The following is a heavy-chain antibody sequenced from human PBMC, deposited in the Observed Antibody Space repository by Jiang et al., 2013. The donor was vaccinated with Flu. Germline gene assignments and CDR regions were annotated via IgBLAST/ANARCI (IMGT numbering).Heavy chain of an antibody. Sequence: NGNTNYAQKLQGRVTMTTDTSTSTAYMELRSLRSDDTAVYYCARDSGYSSGDVFDYWGQGTLVTVSS. CDR3: ARDSGYSSGDVFDY. J-gene: IGHJ4*02. D-gene: IGHD6-19*01. V-gene: IGHV1-18*01. CDR2: NGNT.